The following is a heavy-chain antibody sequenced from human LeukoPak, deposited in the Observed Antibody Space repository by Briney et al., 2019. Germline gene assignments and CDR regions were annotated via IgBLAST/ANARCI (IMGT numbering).Heavy chain of an antibody. CDR3: ARKYCSTTSCLFDN. CDR2: IKQDGSEK. CDR1: GFTFSSNW. J-gene: IGHJ4*02. D-gene: IGHD2-2*01. V-gene: IGHV3-7*05. Sequence: PGGSLRLPCAASGFTFSSNWMSWVRQAPGKGLEWVANIKQDGSEKYYVDSVKGRFTISRDNTKNSLSLQMNSLRAEDTAVYYCARKYCSTTSCLFDNWGQGTLVTVSS.